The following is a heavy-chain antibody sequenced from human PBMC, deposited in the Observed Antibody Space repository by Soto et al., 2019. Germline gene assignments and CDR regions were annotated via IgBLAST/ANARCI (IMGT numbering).Heavy chain of an antibody. CDR2: IYYSGST. CDR1: GGSISSGGYY. Sequence: SETLSLTCTVSGGSISSGGYYWSWIRQHPGKGLEWIGYIYYSGSTNYNPSLKSRVTISVDTSKNQFSLKLSPVTAADTAVYYCARALKQKLERYYYYYGMDVWGQGTTVTVSS. J-gene: IGHJ6*02. V-gene: IGHV4-31*03. CDR3: ARALKQKLERYYYYYGMDV. D-gene: IGHD1-1*01.